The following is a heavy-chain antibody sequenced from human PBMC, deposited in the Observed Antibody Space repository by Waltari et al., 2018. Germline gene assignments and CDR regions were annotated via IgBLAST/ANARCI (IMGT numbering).Heavy chain of an antibody. V-gene: IGHV6-1*01. CDR2: TYYRSKWYN. CDR1: GASASSPRAA. CDR3: ARGKDDYVWGSYRLFDY. J-gene: IGHJ4*02. Sequence: QVQLQQSGPGLVQPSQTLSLTCAISGASASSPRAAWNWLRPSPSRGLEWLGRTYYRSKWYNDYAVSVKSRITINPDTSKNQFSLQLNSVTPEDTAVYYCARGKDDYVWGSYRLFDYWGQGTLVTVSS. D-gene: IGHD3-16*02.